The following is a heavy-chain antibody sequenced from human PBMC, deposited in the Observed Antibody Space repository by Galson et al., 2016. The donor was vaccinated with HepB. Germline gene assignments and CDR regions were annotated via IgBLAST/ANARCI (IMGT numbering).Heavy chain of an antibody. V-gene: IGHV4-31*03. CDR1: GASISSGSSY. J-gene: IGHJ5*02. CDR2: IFYSGST. Sequence: TLSLTCTVSGASISSGSSYWSWIRQHPRKGLEWIGYIFYSGSTYYNPSLKSRVTISVDTSENQFSLKLSSVTAADTAVYYCARWAGGWLDPWGQGTLVTVSS. CDR3: ARWAGGWLDP. D-gene: IGHD6-19*01.